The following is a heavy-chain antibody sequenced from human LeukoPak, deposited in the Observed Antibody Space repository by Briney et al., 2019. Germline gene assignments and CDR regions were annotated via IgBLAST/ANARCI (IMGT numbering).Heavy chain of an antibody. CDR1: GYTFTSYD. CDR2: MNPNSGNT. Sequence: GASVKVSCKASGYTFTSYDINWVRQATGQGFEWMGWMNPNSGNTGYAQKFQGRVTMTRNTSISTAYMELSSLRSEDTAVYYCARGRDSSSWYTWADYWGQGTLVTVSS. D-gene: IGHD6-13*01. J-gene: IGHJ4*02. V-gene: IGHV1-8*01. CDR3: ARGRDSSSWYTWADY.